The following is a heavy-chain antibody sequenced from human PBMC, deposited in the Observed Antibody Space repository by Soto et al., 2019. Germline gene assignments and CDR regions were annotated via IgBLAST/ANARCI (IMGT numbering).Heavy chain of an antibody. CDR2: IIPIFGTA. Sequence: QVQLVQSGAEVKKPGSSVKVSCKASGGTFSSYAISWVRQAPGQGLEWMGGIIPIFGTANYAQKLQGRVTITADDSTTTAYMERSSLRSEDTAVYYCARDGKGHDYYDYWGQGTLVTVSS. D-gene: IGHD1-26*01. CDR1: GGTFSSYA. V-gene: IGHV1-69*12. CDR3: ARDGKGHDYYDY. J-gene: IGHJ4*02.